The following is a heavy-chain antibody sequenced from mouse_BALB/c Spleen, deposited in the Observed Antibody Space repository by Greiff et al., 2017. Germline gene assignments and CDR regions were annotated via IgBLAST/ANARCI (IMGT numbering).Heavy chain of an antibody. CDR2: INSNGGST. J-gene: IGHJ2*01. CDR3: ARHYGNYYFDY. Sequence: EVKLVESGGGLVKLGGSLKLSCAASGFTFSSYYMSWVRRTPEKRLELVAAINSNGGSTYYPDTVKGRFTISRDNAKNTLYLQMSSLKSEDTALYYCARHYGNYYFDYWGQGTTLTVSS. D-gene: IGHD2-1*01. V-gene: IGHV5-6-2*01. CDR1: GFTFSSYY.